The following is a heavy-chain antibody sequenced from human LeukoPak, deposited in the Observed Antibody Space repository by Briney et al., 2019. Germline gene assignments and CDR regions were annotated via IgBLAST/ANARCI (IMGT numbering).Heavy chain of an antibody. D-gene: IGHD1-1*01. CDR3: ATYINWVAGDV. CDR2: INHEGGGI. J-gene: IGHJ6*02. V-gene: IGHV3-7*01. CDR1: GFTFSETW. Sequence: PGRSLRLSCAASGFTFSETWMTWVRQVPGQGLEWVAHINHEGGGIQYVHSVKGRFTISRDNAKGSVYLQMNSLRAEDTAIYHCATYINWVAGDVWGQGTTVIVSS.